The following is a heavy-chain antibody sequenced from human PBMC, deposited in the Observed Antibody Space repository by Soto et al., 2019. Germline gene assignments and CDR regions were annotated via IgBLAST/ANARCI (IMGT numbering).Heavy chain of an antibody. CDR3: ARDKMIDDFGLGTYDY. CDR1: GYTFTSFG. CDR2: VSGYNGKT. Sequence: QVQLVQSGGEVKKSGASFKVSCKTSGYTFTSFGVSWVRQAPGQGLEWMGWVSGYNGKTKYAQTLQGRVTMTADTSTSTAYMELRGLRSDDTAVYFCARDKMIDDFGLGTYDYWSQGTTVTVSS. V-gene: IGHV1-18*04. J-gene: IGHJ4*02. D-gene: IGHD3-10*01.